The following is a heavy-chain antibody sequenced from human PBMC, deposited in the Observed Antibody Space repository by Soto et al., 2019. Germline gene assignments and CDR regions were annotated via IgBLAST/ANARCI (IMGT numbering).Heavy chain of an antibody. CDR2: IIPIFGTA. Sequence: SVKVSCKASGGTFSSYAISWVRQAPGQGLEWMGGIIPIFGTANYAQKFQGRVTITADESTSTAYMELSSLRSGDTAVYYCAKTMTEDYYYGMDVWGQGTTVTVSS. J-gene: IGHJ6*02. CDR1: GGTFSSYA. CDR3: AKTMTEDYYYGMDV. D-gene: IGHD3-22*01. V-gene: IGHV1-69*13.